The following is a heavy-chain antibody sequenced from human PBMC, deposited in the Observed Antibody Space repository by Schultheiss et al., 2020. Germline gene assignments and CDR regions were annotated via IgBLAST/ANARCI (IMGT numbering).Heavy chain of an antibody. V-gene: IGHV3-21*01. CDR3: ATSTLDGIAVAGT. Sequence: LKISCAASGFAFSSYSMNWVRQAPGKGLEWVSSISSSSSYIYYADSVKGRFTISRDNAKNSLYLQMNSLRAEDTAVYYCATSTLDGIAVAGTWGQGTLVNGYS. J-gene: IGHJ5*02. D-gene: IGHD6-19*01. CDR2: ISSSSSYI. CDR1: GFAFSSYS.